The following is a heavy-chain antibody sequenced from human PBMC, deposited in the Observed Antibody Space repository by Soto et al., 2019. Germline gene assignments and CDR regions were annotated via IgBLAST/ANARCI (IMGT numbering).Heavy chain of an antibody. J-gene: IGHJ3*02. CDR1: GFTFSSYA. CDR2: ISGSGGST. V-gene: IGHV3-23*01. D-gene: IGHD3-3*01. CDR3: AKDITIFRVVIIEVEAFEI. Sequence: EVQLLESGGGLVQPGGSLRLSCAASGFTFSSYAMSWVRQSPGKGLEWVSAISGSGGSTYYADSVKGRFTISRDNSKNTLYLQMNSLRAEDTTVYYCAKDITIFRVVIIEVEAFEIWGQGTMVTVSS.